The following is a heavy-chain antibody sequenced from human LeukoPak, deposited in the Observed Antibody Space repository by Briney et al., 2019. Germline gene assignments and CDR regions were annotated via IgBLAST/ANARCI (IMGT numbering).Heavy chain of an antibody. CDR3: AKRLGAINYYYYMDV. CDR2: ISGSGGST. Sequence: GGSLRLSCAASGFTFSSYAMSWVRQAPGKGLEWVSAISGSGGSTYYADSVKGRLTISRDNSKNTLYLQMNSLRAEDTAVYYCAKRLGAINYYYYMDVWGKGTTVTVSS. D-gene: IGHD1-26*01. CDR1: GFTFSSYA. J-gene: IGHJ6*03. V-gene: IGHV3-23*01.